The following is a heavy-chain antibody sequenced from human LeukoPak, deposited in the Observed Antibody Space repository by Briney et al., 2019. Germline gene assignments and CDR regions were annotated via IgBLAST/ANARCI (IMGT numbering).Heavy chain of an antibody. Sequence: SETLSLTCTVSGGSISSYYWSWIRQPPGKGLEWIGYIYYSGSTNYNPSLKSRVTISVDTSKNQFSLKLSSVTAVDTAMYYCARNRGGSGTYAAELYNWFDPWGQGTLVTVSS. CDR2: IYYSGST. D-gene: IGHD3-10*01. CDR3: ARNRGGSGTYAAELYNWFDP. J-gene: IGHJ5*02. V-gene: IGHV4-59*01. CDR1: GGSISSYY.